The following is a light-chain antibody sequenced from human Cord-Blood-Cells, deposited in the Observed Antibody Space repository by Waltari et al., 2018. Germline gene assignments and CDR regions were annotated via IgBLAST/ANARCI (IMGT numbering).Light chain of an antibody. CDR1: QSVSSSY. CDR3: QQYGSSRT. CDR2: GAS. V-gene: IGKV3-20*01. Sequence: IVLTQSPGTLSLSPGERATLSCRASQSVSSSYLAWYQQKPGQAPRLLIYGASSRATGIPDRFSGSGSGTDFTITISRLEPEDFAVYYCQQYGSSRTFGQGTKVEIK. J-gene: IGKJ1*01.